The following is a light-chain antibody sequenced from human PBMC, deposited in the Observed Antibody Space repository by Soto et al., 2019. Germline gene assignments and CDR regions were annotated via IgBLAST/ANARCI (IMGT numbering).Light chain of an antibody. CDR1: QVINKF. CDR3: QQLTNFRST. V-gene: IGKV1-9*01. Sequence: IQLTQSPSSLSASVGDRVTITCRASQVINKFLAWYQQRPGKAPQLLVYGASTLQSGVPSRFSGSGSGTDCTLTISSMQPEDVATYYCQQLTNFRSTFGQGTKLDIK. J-gene: IGKJ2*01. CDR2: GAS.